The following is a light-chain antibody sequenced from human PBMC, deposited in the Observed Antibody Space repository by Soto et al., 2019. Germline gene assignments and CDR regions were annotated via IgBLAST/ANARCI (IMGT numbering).Light chain of an antibody. Sequence: EILLTQSPGTLSLSPGEIATLSCRASQSVSSSYLAWYQQKPGQAPRLLIYGASSRATGIPDRFSGSGSGTDFTLTISRLEPEDFAVYYCQQYGSSLITFGQGTRLEIK. CDR3: QQYGSSLIT. CDR2: GAS. CDR1: QSVSSSY. V-gene: IGKV3-20*01. J-gene: IGKJ5*01.